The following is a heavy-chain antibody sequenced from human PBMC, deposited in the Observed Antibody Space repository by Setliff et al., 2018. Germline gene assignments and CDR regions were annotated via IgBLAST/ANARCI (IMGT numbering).Heavy chain of an antibody. V-gene: IGHV1-69*05. J-gene: IGHJ6*03. Sequence: ASVKVSCKASGGTFSSYGISWVRQAPGQGLEWMGGTIPMFGTTSYARQFQGRVTIITDESTSTAYMQLSSLGSEDTAVYYCARGEHIVSGDFYHYIDVWGKGTTVTVSS. CDR2: TIPMFGTT. D-gene: IGHD2-15*01. CDR1: GGTFSSYG. CDR3: ARGEHIVSGDFYHYIDV.